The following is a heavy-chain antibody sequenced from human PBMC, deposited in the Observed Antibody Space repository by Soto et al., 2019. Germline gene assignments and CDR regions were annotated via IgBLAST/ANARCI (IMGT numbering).Heavy chain of an antibody. V-gene: IGHV3-33*01. CDR3: ARAGYDFWSGYYPGADYYYYGMDV. J-gene: IGHJ6*02. Sequence: QVQLVESGGGVVQPGRSLRLSCAASGFTFSSYGMHWVRQAPGKGLEWVAVIWYDGSNKYYADSVKGRFTISRDNSKNTLYLQMNSLRAEDTAVYYCARAGYDFWSGYYPGADYYYYGMDVWGQGTTVTVSS. D-gene: IGHD3-3*01. CDR2: IWYDGSNK. CDR1: GFTFSSYG.